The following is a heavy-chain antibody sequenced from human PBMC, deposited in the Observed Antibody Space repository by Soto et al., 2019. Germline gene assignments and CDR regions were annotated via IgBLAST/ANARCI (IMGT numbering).Heavy chain of an antibody. D-gene: IGHD4-17*01. J-gene: IGHJ6*02. CDR2: IYYSGST. V-gene: IGHV4-59*01. Sequence: SEILSLTCPVSGGSINNYYLNWIRQPPGKGLEWIGYIYYSGSTSYSPSLKSRVIISVDTSMSQFSLKLSSVTAADTALYFCARGTTVTSKFYYYHGMDVWGQGTTVT. CDR1: GGSINNYY. CDR3: ARGTTVTSKFYYYHGMDV.